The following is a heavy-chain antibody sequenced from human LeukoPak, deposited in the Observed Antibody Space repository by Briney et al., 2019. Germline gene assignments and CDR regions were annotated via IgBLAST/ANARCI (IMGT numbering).Heavy chain of an antibody. CDR1: GFTFSSYA. D-gene: IGHD1-26*01. CDR3: ARAAPGIVFLLDYFDY. V-gene: IGHV3-30-3*01. Sequence: PGGSLRLSCAASGFTFSSYAMHWVRQAQGKGLEWVAVISYDGSNKYYADSVKGRFTISRDNSKDTLYLQMNSLRAEDTAVYYCARAAPGIVFLLDYFDYWGQGTLVTVSS. J-gene: IGHJ4*02. CDR2: ISYDGSNK.